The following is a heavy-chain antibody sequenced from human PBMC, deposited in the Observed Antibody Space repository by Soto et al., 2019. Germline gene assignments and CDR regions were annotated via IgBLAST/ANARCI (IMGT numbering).Heavy chain of an antibody. J-gene: IGHJ4*02. D-gene: IGHD4-17*01. CDR3: ARNYTTTVTTMSCGY. V-gene: IGHV1-69*13. Sequence: GASVKVSCKASGGTFSSYAISWVRQAPGQGLEWMGGIIPIFGTANYAQKFQGRVTITADESTSTAYMELSSLRSEDTAVYYCARNYTTTVTTMSCGYWGQGTMVTVYS. CDR1: GGTFSSYA. CDR2: IIPIFGTA.